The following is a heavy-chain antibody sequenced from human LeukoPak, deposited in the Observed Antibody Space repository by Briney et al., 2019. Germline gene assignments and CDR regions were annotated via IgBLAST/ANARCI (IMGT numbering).Heavy chain of an antibody. CDR2: ISYDGSNK. CDR3: ARHAKAPGYSYGGGLDYFDY. Sequence: GGSLRLSCAAPGFTFSSYGMHWVRQAPGKGLEWVTVISYDGSNKYYADSVKGRFTISRDNSKNTLYLQMNSLRAEDTAVYYCARHAKAPGYSYGGGLDYFDYWGQGTLVTVSS. D-gene: IGHD5-18*01. J-gene: IGHJ4*02. CDR1: GFTFSSYG. V-gene: IGHV3-30*03.